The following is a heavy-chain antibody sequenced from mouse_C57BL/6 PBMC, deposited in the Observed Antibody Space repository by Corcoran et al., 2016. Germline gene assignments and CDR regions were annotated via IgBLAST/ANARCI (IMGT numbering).Heavy chain of an antibody. J-gene: IGHJ3*01. CDR3: ARNGGNYVPFAY. CDR2: IDPSDSYT. V-gene: IGHV1-69*01. CDR1: GYTFTSYW. D-gene: IGHD2-1*01. Sequence: QVQLPQPGAELVMPGSSVKLSCKASGYTFTSYWMHWVKQRPGQGLEWIGEIDPSDSYTNYNQKFKGKSTLTVDKSSSTAYMQLSSLTSEDSAVYYCARNGGNYVPFAYWGQGTLVTVSA.